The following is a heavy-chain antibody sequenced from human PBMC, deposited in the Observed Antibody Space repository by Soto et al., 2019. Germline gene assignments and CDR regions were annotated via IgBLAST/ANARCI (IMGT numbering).Heavy chain of an antibody. CDR3: ATRTVGWYFDL. CDR1: GFTFSSYA. J-gene: IGHJ2*01. Sequence: EVQLLESGGGLVQPGGSLRLSCAASGFTFSSYAMNWVRQAPGKGLEWGSVISGSGGSTYYADAVKGRFTISRDNSKNTLYLQMTSLRAEDTAVYYCATRTVGWYFDLWGRGTLVTVSS. V-gene: IGHV3-23*01. D-gene: IGHD4-17*01. CDR2: ISGSGGST.